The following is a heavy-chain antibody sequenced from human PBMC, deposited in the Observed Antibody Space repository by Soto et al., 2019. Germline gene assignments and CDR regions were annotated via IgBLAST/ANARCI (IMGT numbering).Heavy chain of an antibody. J-gene: IGHJ5*02. CDR1: GYSFTSYW. CDR3: ARGRPFIAARPKNWFDP. CDR2: IYPGDSDT. D-gene: IGHD6-6*01. Sequence: GESLKISCKGSGYSFTSYWIGWVRQMPGKGLEWMGIIYPGDSDTRYSPSFQGQVTISADKSISTAYLQWSSLKASDTAMYYCARGRPFIAARPKNWFDPWGQGTLVTVSS. V-gene: IGHV5-51*01.